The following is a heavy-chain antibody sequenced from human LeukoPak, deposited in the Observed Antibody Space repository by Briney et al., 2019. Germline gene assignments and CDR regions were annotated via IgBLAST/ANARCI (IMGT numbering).Heavy chain of an antibody. CDR2: IRYDGSNK. CDR3: AKFATPTPSGP. V-gene: IGHV3-30*02. J-gene: IGHJ5*02. CDR1: GFTFSSYG. Sequence: GGSLRLSCAPSGFTFSSYGMHWVRQAPGKGLGWVAFIRYDGSNKYYAGSVKGRFTISRDNSKNTLYLQMNSLRAEDTAVYYCAKFATPTPSGPWGQGTLVTVSS.